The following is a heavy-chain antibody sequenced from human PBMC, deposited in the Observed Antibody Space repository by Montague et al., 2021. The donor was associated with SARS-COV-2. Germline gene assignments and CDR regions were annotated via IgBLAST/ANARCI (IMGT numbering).Heavy chain of an antibody. CDR2: IDYSGSA. Sequence: SETLSLTCTVSGDSISSSSYYWAWIRQPPGKGLEWIGTIDYSGSAYYSPSLKSQVTISVDTSKNQFSLKLSSVTAADTAVYYCARDPWHITIFGVVTRYGMDVWGQGTTVTVSS. CDR1: GDSISSSSYY. J-gene: IGHJ6*02. D-gene: IGHD3-3*01. CDR3: ARDPWHITIFGVVTRYGMDV. V-gene: IGHV4-39*07.